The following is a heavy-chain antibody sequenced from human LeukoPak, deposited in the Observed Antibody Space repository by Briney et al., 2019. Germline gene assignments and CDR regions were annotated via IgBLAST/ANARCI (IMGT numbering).Heavy chain of an antibody. CDR2: IYYSGST. CDR3: ARVQYYYDSSGYKGLGYFDY. CDR1: GGSISSGDYY. Sequence: SETLSLTCTVSGGSISSGDYYWGWIRQPPGKGLEWIGSIYYSGSTYYNPSLKSRVTISVDTSKNQFSLKLSSVTAADTAVYYCARVQYYYDSSGYKGLGYFDYWGQGTLVTVSS. V-gene: IGHV4-30-4*01. D-gene: IGHD3-22*01. J-gene: IGHJ4*02.